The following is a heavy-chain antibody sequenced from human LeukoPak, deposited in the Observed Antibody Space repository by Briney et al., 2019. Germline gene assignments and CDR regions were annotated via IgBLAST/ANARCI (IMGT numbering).Heavy chain of an antibody. J-gene: IGHJ6*03. CDR2: INWNGDST. CDR3: ARDLTASYYYMDV. V-gene: IGHV3-20*01. Sequence: GGSLRPSRVASGFTLDDYGLSWGRQAPGKGLGWGSGINWNGDSTGYADSVKGRFTISRDNAKNSLYLQMNSLRAEDTAFYHCARDLTASYYYMDVWGKGTTVTVSS. D-gene: IGHD1-14*01. CDR1: GFTLDDYG.